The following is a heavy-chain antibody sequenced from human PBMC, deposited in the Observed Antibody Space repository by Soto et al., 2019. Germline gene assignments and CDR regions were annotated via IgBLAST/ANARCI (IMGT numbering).Heavy chain of an antibody. J-gene: IGHJ4*02. D-gene: IGHD3-16*01. CDR1: GYRLSSSW. Sequence: GESLKISCQGAGYRLSSSWIGWVRQKPGKGLEWLGNVYPSDSDVRYSPGFEGQVTISADNSINTAYLQLLNLKASYTAIYYCRKGAPSRFDSWGQGTPVTVSS. CDR2: VYPSDSDV. CDR3: RKGAPSRFDS. V-gene: IGHV5-51*01.